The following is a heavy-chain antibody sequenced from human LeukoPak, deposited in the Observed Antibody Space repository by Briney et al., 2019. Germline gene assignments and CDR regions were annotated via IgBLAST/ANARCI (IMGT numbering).Heavy chain of an antibody. CDR3: ARDHCTSNSCYEDFYYGMDV. CDR2: INPNSGGT. CDR1: GYTFTDYY. Sequence: WASVKVSCKASGYTFTDYYVHWVRQAPGQGLEWMGWINPNSGGTESAQKFQGRVTMTRYASISTAYMDLSRLGSDDTAMYYCARDHCTSNSCYEDFYYGMDVWGQGTTVTVSS. V-gene: IGHV1-2*02. D-gene: IGHD2-2*01. J-gene: IGHJ6*02.